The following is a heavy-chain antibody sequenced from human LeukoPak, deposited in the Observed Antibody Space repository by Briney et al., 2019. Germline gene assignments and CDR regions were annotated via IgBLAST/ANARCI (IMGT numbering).Heavy chain of an antibody. Sequence: GGSLTLSCTASGFTFRSFWMHWVRQTPGKGLVWVSRIKSDGSTNYADSVKGRFTISRDNAKNTVSLQMNSLRVEDTGVYYCARAPSEIGGYYPEYFRHWGQGTLVTVSS. CDR3: ARAPSEIGGYYPEYFRH. CDR2: IKSDGST. V-gene: IGHV3-74*01. J-gene: IGHJ1*01. D-gene: IGHD3-22*01. CDR1: GFTFRSFW.